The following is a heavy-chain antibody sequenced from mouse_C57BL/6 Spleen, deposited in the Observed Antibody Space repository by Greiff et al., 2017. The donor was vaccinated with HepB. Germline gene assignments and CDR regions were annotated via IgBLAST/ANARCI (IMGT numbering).Heavy chain of an antibody. CDR3: ARRGYDGYPPFAY. V-gene: IGHV1-69*01. Sequence: QVQLQQPGAELVMPGASVKLSCKASGYTFTSYWMHWVKQRPGQGLEWIGEIDPSDSYTNYNQKFKGKSTLTVDKSSSTAYMQLSSRTSEDSAVYYCARRGYDGYPPFAYWGQGTLVTVSA. CDR1: GYTFTSYW. J-gene: IGHJ3*01. CDR2: IDPSDSYT. D-gene: IGHD2-3*01.